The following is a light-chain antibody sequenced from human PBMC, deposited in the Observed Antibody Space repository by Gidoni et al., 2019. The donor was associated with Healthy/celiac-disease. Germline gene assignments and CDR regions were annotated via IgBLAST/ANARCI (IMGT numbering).Light chain of an antibody. CDR2: AAS. V-gene: IGKV1-39*01. J-gene: IGKJ3*01. Sequence: DIQMTQSPSPLSASVGDRVTITCLASQSISSYLNWYQQKPAKAPKLLIYAASSLQSGVPSSVSGSVSWTDFTLTIISLQPEDFATDYCQQNYSTPLGPGTKVDIK. CDR1: QSISSY. CDR3: QQNYSTP.